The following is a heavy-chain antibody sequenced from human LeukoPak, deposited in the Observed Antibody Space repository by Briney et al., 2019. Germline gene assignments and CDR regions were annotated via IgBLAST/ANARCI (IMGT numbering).Heavy chain of an antibody. Sequence: GGSLRLSCGASGFTFSNFLMTWVRQAPGKGPEWVSAISGSGGDTYYADSVKGRFTISRDNAKNSLYLQMNSLRAEDTAVYYCVRDHRGTFDYWGQGTLVTVSS. D-gene: IGHD3-10*01. CDR2: ISGSGGDT. CDR3: VRDHRGTFDY. J-gene: IGHJ4*02. CDR1: GFTFSNFL. V-gene: IGHV3-23*01.